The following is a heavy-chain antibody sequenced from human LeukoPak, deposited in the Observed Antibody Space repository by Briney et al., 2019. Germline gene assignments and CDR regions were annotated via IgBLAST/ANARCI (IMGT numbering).Heavy chain of an antibody. V-gene: IGHV5-51*01. CDR3: ARHTSYSGSYATDY. CDR1: GYTFTNYW. D-gene: IGHD1-26*01. CDR2: IYPGDSDT. J-gene: IGHJ4*02. Sequence: GESLKISCKGSGYTFTNYWIAWVRQMPGKGLEWMGVIYPGDSDTRYSPSFQGQVTISADKSISTAYLQWSSLKASDTAMYYCARHTSYSGSYATDYWGQGTLVTVSS.